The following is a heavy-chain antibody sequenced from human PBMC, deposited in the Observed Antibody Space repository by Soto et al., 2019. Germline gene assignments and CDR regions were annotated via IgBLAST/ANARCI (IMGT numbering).Heavy chain of an antibody. Sequence: PGGSLRPSCAASGFTFSSYAMHWVRQAPGKGLEWVAVISYDGSNKYYADSVKGRFTISRDNSKNTLYLQMNSLRAEDTAVYYCARDRGTNYAIYYYYGMDVWGQGTTVTVSS. CDR2: ISYDGSNK. CDR1: GFTFSSYA. D-gene: IGHD1-7*01. V-gene: IGHV3-30-3*01. CDR3: ARDRGTNYAIYYYYGMDV. J-gene: IGHJ6*02.